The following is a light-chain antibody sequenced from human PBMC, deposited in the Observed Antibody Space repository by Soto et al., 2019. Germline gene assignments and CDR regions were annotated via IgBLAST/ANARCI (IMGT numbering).Light chain of an antibody. Sequence: QSALTQPASVSGSPGQSITISCTGTSSNVGSYKLVSWYQQHPGKAPKLMIFEVNKRPSGVSNRFSGSKSGNKASLTISGLKVEDEADYYCGSSGGSXTYVVGTGIKVXV. J-gene: IGLJ1*01. CDR2: EVN. V-gene: IGLV2-23*02. CDR1: SSNVGSYKL. CDR3: GSSGGSXTYV.